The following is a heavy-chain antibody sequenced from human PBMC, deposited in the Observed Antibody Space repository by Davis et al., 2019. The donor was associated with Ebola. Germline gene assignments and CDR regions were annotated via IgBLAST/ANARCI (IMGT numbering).Heavy chain of an antibody. J-gene: IGHJ6*02. V-gene: IGHV3-23*01. CDR1: GFSYSTLD. CDR2: VRASGTET. Sequence: GESLKISCAASGFSYSTLDMSRVRPAPGKGLSWVSSVRASGTETFDADSGKGRFIISRDNSKNALYLQMNSLRSDDTAVYYCATSTINNVWYYYYGMDVWGQGTTVTVSS. CDR3: ATSTINNVWYYYYGMDV. D-gene: IGHD5/OR15-5a*01.